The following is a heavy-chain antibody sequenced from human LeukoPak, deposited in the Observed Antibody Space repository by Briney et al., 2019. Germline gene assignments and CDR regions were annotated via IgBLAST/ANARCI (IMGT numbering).Heavy chain of an antibody. CDR2: IYPGDSDT. CDR1: GYSFTSCW. V-gene: IGHV5-51*01. CDR3: ARRRYYYSGNWFDP. Sequence: GESLKISCQGSGYSFTSCWIGRVRQLPGKGLEWMGIIYPGDSDTRYSPSFQGQVTISADKSISTAYLQWSSLKASDTAMYYCARRRYYYSGNWFDPWGQGTLVTVSS. J-gene: IGHJ5*02. D-gene: IGHD3-10*01.